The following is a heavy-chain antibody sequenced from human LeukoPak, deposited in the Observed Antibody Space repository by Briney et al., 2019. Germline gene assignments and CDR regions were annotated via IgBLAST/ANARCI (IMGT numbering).Heavy chain of an antibody. D-gene: IGHD3-9*01. CDR2: IYDSGNT. CDR3: ARHLPNYDILSGYYRWSLGYFDH. J-gene: IGHJ4*02. CDR1: GGSISSYY. Sequence: PSETLSLTCTVSGGSISSYYWSWIRQPPGKGLEWIGYIYDSGNTNYNPSLKSRVTISVDTSKNQFSLKLTSVTAADTAVYYCARHLPNYDILSGYYRWSLGYFDHWGQGTLVTVSS. V-gene: IGHV4-59*08.